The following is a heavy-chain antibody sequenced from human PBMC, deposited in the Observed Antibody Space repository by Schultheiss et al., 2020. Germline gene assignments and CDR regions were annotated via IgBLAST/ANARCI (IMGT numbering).Heavy chain of an antibody. V-gene: IGHV3-30*03. CDR2: ISYDGSNK. D-gene: IGHD5-12*01. Sequence: GSLRLSCAASGFTFSSYGMHWVRQAPGKGLEWVAVISYDGSNKYYADSVKGRFTISRDNSKNTLYLQMNSLRAEDTAVYYCARDWAISGYVNRIDYWGQGTLVTVSS. J-gene: IGHJ4*02. CDR1: GFTFSSYG. CDR3: ARDWAISGYVNRIDY.